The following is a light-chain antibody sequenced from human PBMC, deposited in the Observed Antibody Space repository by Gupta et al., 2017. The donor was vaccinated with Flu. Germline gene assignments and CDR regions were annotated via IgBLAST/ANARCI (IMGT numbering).Light chain of an antibody. CDR1: QTISTW. CDR3: QHYKTYPWT. CDR2: KAS. V-gene: IGKV1-5*03. J-gene: IGKJ1*01. Sequence: DIQMTQSPSILSASVGDRVTITCRASQTISTWLAWYQQKPGKAPKLLMYKASTLEKGVPSRFSGSGSGAEFILTISSLQPDDFATYYCQHYKTYPWTFGQGTXVEIK.